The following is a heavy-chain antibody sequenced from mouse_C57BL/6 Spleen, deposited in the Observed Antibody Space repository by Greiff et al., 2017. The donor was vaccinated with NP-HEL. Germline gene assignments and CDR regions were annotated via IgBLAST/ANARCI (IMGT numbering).Heavy chain of an antibody. CDR2: IYPGSGST. CDR1: GYTFTSYW. J-gene: IGHJ3*01. CDR3: ARGGYFWFAY. Sequence: QVQLQQPGAELVKPGASVKMSCKASGYTFTSYWITWVKQRPGQGLEWIGDIYPGSGSTNYNEKFKSKATLTVDTSSSTAYMQLSSRTSDDSAVYYCARGGYFWFAYWGQGTLVTVSA. V-gene: IGHV1-55*01. D-gene: IGHD1-1*01.